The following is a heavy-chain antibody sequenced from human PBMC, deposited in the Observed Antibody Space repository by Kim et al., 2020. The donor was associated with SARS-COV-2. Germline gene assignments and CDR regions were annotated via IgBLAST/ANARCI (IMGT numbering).Heavy chain of an antibody. CDR2: INHSGST. CDR3: ARGQGTMVRGVNNWFDP. CDR1: GGSFSGYY. Sequence: SETLSLTCAVYGGSFSGYYWSWIRQPPGKGLEWIGEINHSGSTNYNPSLKSRVTISVDTSKNQFSLKLSSVTAADTAVYYCARGQGTMVRGVNNWFDPWG. V-gene: IGHV4-34*01. D-gene: IGHD3-10*01. J-gene: IGHJ5*02.